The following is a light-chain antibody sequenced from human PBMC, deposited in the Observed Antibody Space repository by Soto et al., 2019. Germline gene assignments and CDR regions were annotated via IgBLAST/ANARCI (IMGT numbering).Light chain of an antibody. V-gene: IGLV2-8*01. CDR3: SSYAGGIKWV. J-gene: IGLJ3*02. Sequence: QSALTQPPSASGSPGQSVTISCTGTSSDVGGYSFVSWYQQHPGKAPKFMIYEVSKRPSGVPDRFSGSKSGNTASLTVSGLQDEYEADYYCSSYAGGIKWVFGGGTKLTVL. CDR1: SSDVGGYSF. CDR2: EVS.